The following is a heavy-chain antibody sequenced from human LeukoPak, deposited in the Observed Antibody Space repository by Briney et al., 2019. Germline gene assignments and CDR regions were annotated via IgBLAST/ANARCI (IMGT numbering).Heavy chain of an antibody. V-gene: IGHV3-23*01. CDR1: GFTFSSYA. Sequence: GGSLRLSCAASGFTFSSYAMSWVRQASGKGLEWVSAISGSGGSTYYADSVKGRFTISRDNSRDTLYLQMNSLRAEDTAVYYCAKGYYDYVWGSYYFDYWGQGTLVTVSS. J-gene: IGHJ4*02. D-gene: IGHD3-16*01. CDR3: AKGYYDYVWGSYYFDY. CDR2: ISGSGGST.